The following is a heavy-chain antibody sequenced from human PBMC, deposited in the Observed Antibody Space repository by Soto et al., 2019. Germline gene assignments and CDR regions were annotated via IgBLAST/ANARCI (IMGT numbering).Heavy chain of an antibody. CDR1: GFTFSSYG. CDR2: ISYDGSNK. J-gene: IGHJ6*03. V-gene: IGHV3-30*03. D-gene: IGHD4-4*01. CDR3: ARGSNRPYYYMDV. Sequence: GGSLRLSCAASGFTFSSYGMHWVRQAPGKGLEWVAVISYDGSNKYYADSVKGRFTISRHNSKNTLYLQMNSLRAEDTAVYYCARGSNRPYYYMDVWGKGTTVTVSS.